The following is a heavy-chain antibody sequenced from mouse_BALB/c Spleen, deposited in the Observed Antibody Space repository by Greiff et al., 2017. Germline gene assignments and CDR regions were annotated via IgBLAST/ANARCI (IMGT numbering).Heavy chain of an antibody. CDR1: GFSLTSYG. V-gene: IGHV2-9*02. D-gene: IGHD1-1*01. Sequence: VMLVESGPGLVAPSQSLSITCTVSGFSLTSYGVHWVRQPPGKGLEWLGVIWAGGSTNYNSALMSSLSISKDNSKSQVFLKMNRLQTDDTAMYYCARDRGYYGSSFYCFDDWGQGTTLTVSA. J-gene: IGHJ2*01. CDR2: IWAGGST. CDR3: ARDRGYYGSSFYCFDD.